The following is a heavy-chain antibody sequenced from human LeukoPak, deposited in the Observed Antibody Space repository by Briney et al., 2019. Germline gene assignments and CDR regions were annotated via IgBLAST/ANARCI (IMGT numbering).Heavy chain of an antibody. CDR1: GVSFSGYY. CDR2: INHSGST. CDR3: ARVGHDYGGNSKFDY. J-gene: IGHJ4*02. V-gene: IGHV4-34*01. D-gene: IGHD4-23*01. Sequence: PSETLSLTCAVYGVSFSGYYWSWIRQPPGKGLEWIGEINHSGSTNYNPSLKSRVTISVDTSKNQFSLKLSSVTAADTAVYYCARVGHDYGGNSKFDYWGQGTLVTVSS.